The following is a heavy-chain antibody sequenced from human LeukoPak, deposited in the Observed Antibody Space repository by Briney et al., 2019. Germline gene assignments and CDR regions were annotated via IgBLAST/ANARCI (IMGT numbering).Heavy chain of an antibody. CDR2: ISGSGGST. Sequence: GGSLRLSCAASGFTFSSYAMSWVRQAPGKGLEWVSAISGSGGSTYYADSVKGRFTISRDNSKNTLYVQVNSLGTEDTAVYYCARGRDGYIFDYWGQGTLVTVSS. J-gene: IGHJ4*02. CDR3: ARGRDGYIFDY. D-gene: IGHD5-24*01. V-gene: IGHV3-23*01. CDR1: GFTFSSYA.